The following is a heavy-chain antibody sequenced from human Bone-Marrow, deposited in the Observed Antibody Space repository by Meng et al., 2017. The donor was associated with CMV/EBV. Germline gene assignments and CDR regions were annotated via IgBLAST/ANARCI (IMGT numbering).Heavy chain of an antibody. CDR1: GGSFSGYY. V-gene: IGHV4-34*01. CDR3: ARRTTLFDY. CDR2: INHSGST. Sequence: GSLRLSCAVYGGSFSGYYWSWIRQPPGKGLEWIGEINHSGSTNYNPSLKSRVTISVDTSKNQFSLKLSSVTAADTAVYYCARRTTLFDYCGQGTLVTVSS. J-gene: IGHJ4*02. D-gene: IGHD1-14*01.